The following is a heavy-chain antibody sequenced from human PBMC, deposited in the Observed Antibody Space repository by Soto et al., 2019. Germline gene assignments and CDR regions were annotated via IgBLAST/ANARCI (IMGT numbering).Heavy chain of an antibody. J-gene: IGHJ5*02. D-gene: IGHD2-21*02. CDR3: ARESGDWPLNWFDP. CDR1: GFNFSNHW. V-gene: IGHV3-74*01. Sequence: GGSLRLSCAASGFNFSNHWMHWVRQRPAEGLVWVSRITSDGKSKAYAESVKGRFAISRDNAKDTLYLQMNGLTAEDTAVYYCARESGDWPLNWFDPWGQGTLVTVSS. CDR2: ITSDGKSK.